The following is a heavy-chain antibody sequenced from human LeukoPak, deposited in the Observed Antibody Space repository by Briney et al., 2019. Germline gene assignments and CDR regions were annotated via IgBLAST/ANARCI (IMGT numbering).Heavy chain of an antibody. V-gene: IGHV3-53*01. Sequence: GGSLRLSCAASGLTFSSYWMTWVRQAPGKGLEWVSFINSGGNTYYADSVKGRFTISRDKLKNTLYLQMNSQRAEDTAVYYCATTDYDILTGYSPHWGQGTLVTVSS. CDR1: GLTFSSYW. CDR3: ATTDYDILTGYSPH. J-gene: IGHJ4*02. CDR2: INSGGNT. D-gene: IGHD3-9*01.